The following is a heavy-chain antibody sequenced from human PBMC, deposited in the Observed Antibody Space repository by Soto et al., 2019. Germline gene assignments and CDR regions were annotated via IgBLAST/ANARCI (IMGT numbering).Heavy chain of an antibody. D-gene: IGHD4-17*01. V-gene: IGHV2-70*11. J-gene: IGHJ6*02. CDR1: GFSLSTSGMC. Sequence: ESGPTLVNPTQTLTLTCTFSGFSLSTSGMCVSWIRQPPGKALEWLARIDWDDDKYYSTSLKTRLTISKDTSKNQVVLTMTNMDPVDTATYYCARHFTVTTLTYYYGMDVWGQGTTVTVSS. CDR2: IDWDDDK. CDR3: ARHFTVTTLTYYYGMDV.